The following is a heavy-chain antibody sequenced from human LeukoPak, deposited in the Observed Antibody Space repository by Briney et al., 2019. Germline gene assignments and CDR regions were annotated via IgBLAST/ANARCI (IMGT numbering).Heavy chain of an antibody. V-gene: IGHV4-61*08. CDR3: ARAPSYYYDSSGYFDY. D-gene: IGHD3-22*01. CDR2: IYYSGST. J-gene: IGHJ4*02. CDR1: GGSISSGDYY. Sequence: SETLSLTCTVSGGSISSGDYYWSWIRQPPGKGLEWIGYIYYSGSTNYNPSLKSRVTISVDTSKNQFSLKLSSVIAADTAVYYCARAPSYYYDSSGYFDYWGQGTLVTVSS.